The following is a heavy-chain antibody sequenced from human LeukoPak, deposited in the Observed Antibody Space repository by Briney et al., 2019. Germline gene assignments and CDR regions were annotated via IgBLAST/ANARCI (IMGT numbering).Heavy chain of an antibody. CDR2: ILYDGSKK. Sequence: PGGSLRLSCVPSGFTFTNYAMHWVRQTPGKGLEWVASILYDGSKKYYAGSVKGRFSIYRDNSNYTLYLEMNSLRAEDTAVYYCANFEGSSQAFHLWGQGTLVTVSS. CDR1: GFTFTNYA. CDR3: ANFEGSSQAFHL. V-gene: IGHV3-30*18. J-gene: IGHJ3*01. D-gene: IGHD6-13*01.